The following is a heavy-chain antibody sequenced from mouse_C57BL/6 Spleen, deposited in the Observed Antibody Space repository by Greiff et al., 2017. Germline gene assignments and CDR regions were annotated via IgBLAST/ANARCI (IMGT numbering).Heavy chain of an antibody. Sequence: VQLQQPGAELVRPGASVKLSCTASGFNIKDYYMHWVKQRPEQGLEWIGRVDPEDGVTEYAPKFQGKATMTADTASNTASLQLSSLTSEDTAVYHCTTKDMKESRDYYGSSYEAMDYWGQGTSVTVSS. CDR1: GFNIKDYY. J-gene: IGHJ4*01. D-gene: IGHD1-1*01. CDR3: TTKDMKESRDYYGSSYEAMDY. CDR2: VDPEDGVT. V-gene: IGHV14-1*01.